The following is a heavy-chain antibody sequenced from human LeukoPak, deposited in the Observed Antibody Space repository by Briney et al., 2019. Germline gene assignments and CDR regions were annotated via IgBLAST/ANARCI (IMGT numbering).Heavy chain of an antibody. V-gene: IGHV3-7*01. Sequence: PGGSLRLSWAASGFTFSSNWMSWVRQAPGKGLEWVANIKQDGSEKYYVDSVKGRFTISRDNAKNSLYLQMNSLRAEDTAVYYCARDYDWGQGTLVTVSS. CDR3: ARDYD. D-gene: IGHD3-16*01. CDR2: IKQDGSEK. CDR1: GFTFSSNW. J-gene: IGHJ4*02.